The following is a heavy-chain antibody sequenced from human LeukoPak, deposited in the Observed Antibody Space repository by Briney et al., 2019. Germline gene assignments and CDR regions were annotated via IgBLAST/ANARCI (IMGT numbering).Heavy chain of an antibody. CDR2: IYYSGST. CDR3: ASRDGYNYYANFDY. Sequence: SETLSLTCTVSGGSISSSSYYWGWIRQPPGKGLEWIGSIYYSGSTYYNPSLKSRVTMSVDTSKNQFSLKLSSVTAADTAVYYCASRDGYNYYANFDYWGQGTLVTVSS. CDR1: GGSISSSSYY. J-gene: IGHJ4*02. V-gene: IGHV4-39*07. D-gene: IGHD5-24*01.